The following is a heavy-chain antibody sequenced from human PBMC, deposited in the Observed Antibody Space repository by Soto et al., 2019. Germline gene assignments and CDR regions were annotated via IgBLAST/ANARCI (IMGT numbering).Heavy chain of an antibody. CDR3: ARDTGWSLGY. V-gene: IGHV4-4*02. Sequence: QVQLQESGPGLVRPSGTLSLTCAVSGDSINSNYCWTWVRQPPGKGLEWIAEIYYSGGTSYNPSLKGRVTISMDKSKNQFSLNLTSVTAADTAMYYCARDTGWSLGYWGQGTLVTVSS. CDR1: GDSINSNYC. D-gene: IGHD6-19*01. CDR2: IYYSGGT. J-gene: IGHJ4*02.